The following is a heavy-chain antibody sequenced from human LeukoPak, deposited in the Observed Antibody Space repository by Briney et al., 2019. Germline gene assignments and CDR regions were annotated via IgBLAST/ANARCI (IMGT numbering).Heavy chain of an antibody. CDR2: IYYSGST. J-gene: IGHJ4*02. V-gene: IGHV4-39*01. CDR3: APPILGYCSTPGCFGY. Sequence: SETLSLTCTVSGGSISSSTYYWGWIRQPPGKGLEWIGSIYYSGSTNYNPSLKSRVTISVDTSKNQFSLKLSSVTAADTAVYYCAPPILGYCSTPGCFGYSGQGTLVTVSS. CDR1: GGSISSSTYY. D-gene: IGHD2-2*01.